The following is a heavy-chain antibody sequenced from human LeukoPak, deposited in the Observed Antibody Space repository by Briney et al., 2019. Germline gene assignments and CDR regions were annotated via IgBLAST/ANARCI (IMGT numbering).Heavy chain of an antibody. J-gene: IGHJ4*02. CDR3: ARASYSYDINGWVPFDY. D-gene: IGHD3-22*01. V-gene: IGHV4-61*02. CDR1: GNSISSGDYY. Sequence: KSSETLSLTCTVSGNSISSGDYYWSCLRQPAGKGLEWIGSIYTSGSTNYNTSLMRRVTISGDTSTNQFSLRLSSVTAADTTVYYCARASYSYDINGWVPFDYWGQGTLVTVSS. CDR2: IYTSGST.